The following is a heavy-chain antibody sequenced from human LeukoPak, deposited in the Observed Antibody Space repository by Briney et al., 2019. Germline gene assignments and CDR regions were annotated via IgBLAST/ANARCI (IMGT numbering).Heavy chain of an antibody. D-gene: IGHD6-19*01. CDR3: AKDLLNSSGWYAKPMDFQH. CDR2: ISYDGSNK. J-gene: IGHJ1*01. V-gene: IGHV3-30*18. Sequence: GGSLRLSCAASGFTFSSYGMHWVRQAPGKGLEWVAVISYDGSNKYYADSVKGRFTISRDNSKNTLYLQMNSLRAEDTAVYYCAKDLLNSSGWYAKPMDFQHWGQGTLVTVSS. CDR1: GFTFSSYG.